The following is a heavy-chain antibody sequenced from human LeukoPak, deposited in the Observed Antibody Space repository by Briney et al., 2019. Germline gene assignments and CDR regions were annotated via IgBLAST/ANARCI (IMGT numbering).Heavy chain of an antibody. J-gene: IGHJ2*01. CDR3: ARAVDIVATINGGFDL. CDR2: INHSGST. Sequence: SETLSLTCAVYGGSFSGYYWSWIRQPPGKGLEWIGEINHSGSTNYNPSLKSRVTISVDTSKNQFSLKLSSVTAADTAVYYCARAVDIVATINGGFDLWGRGTLVTVSS. CDR1: GGSFSGYY. D-gene: IGHD5-12*01. V-gene: IGHV4-34*01.